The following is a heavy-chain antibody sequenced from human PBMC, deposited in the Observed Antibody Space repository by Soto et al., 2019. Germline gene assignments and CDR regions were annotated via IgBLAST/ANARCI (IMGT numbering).Heavy chain of an antibody. Sequence: ASVKVSCKASGYTFTNYYIHWVRQAPGQGLEWMGVINPTGGRASYAPKFQGRVTLTRDTSTSTAYMELSSLRSDDTAVYFCSRLTTMVRDITDDPFDFWGQGTLVTVSS. J-gene: IGHJ4*03. D-gene: IGHD3-10*01. CDR1: GYTFTNYY. CDR3: SRLTTMVRDITDDPFDF. CDR2: INPTGGRA. V-gene: IGHV1-46*03.